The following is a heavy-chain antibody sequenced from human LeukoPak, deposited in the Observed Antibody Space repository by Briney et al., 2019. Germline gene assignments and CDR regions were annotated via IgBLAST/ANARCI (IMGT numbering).Heavy chain of an antibody. D-gene: IGHD1-26*01. CDR1: GFTFSTNW. V-gene: IGHV3-7*01. Sequence: GGSLRLSCAASGFTFSTNWMSWVRQAPGKGLEWVANIKPDGSDKYYVGSVEGRFTISRDNAKNSLYLQMDSLRADDTSVYYCARDTGGIHTTYYYGMDVWGQGTTVTVSS. J-gene: IGHJ6*02. CDR3: ARDTGGIHTTYYYGMDV. CDR2: IKPDGSDK.